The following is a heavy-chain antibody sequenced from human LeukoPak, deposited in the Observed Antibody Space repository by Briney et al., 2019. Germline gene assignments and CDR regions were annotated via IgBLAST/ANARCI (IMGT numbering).Heavy chain of an antibody. D-gene: IGHD3-16*01. J-gene: IGHJ4*02. Sequence: SETLSLTCTVSSGSISSGGYYWSWTRQHPGKGLEWIGYIYYSGSTYYNPSLKSRVTISVGTSKNQFSLKLSSVTAADTAVYYCARGGSHYFDYWGQGTLVTVSS. CDR3: ARGGSHYFDY. CDR1: SGSISSGGYY. V-gene: IGHV4-31*03. CDR2: IYYSGST.